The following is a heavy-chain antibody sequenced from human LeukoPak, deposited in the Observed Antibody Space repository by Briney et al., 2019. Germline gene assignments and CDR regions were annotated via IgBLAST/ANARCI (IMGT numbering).Heavy chain of an antibody. Sequence: GGSLRLSCAASGFTLSSYEMNWVRQAPGKGLEWVSYISSSGSTIYYADSVKGRFTISRDNAKNSLYLQMNSLRAEDTAVYYCARVPLYCSGGSCYRIDYWGQGTLVTVSS. D-gene: IGHD2-15*01. V-gene: IGHV3-48*03. CDR2: ISSSGSTI. J-gene: IGHJ4*02. CDR1: GFTLSSYE. CDR3: ARVPLYCSGGSCYRIDY.